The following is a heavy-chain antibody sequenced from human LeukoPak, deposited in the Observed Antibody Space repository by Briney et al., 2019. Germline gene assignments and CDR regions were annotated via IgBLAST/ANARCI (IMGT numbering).Heavy chain of an antibody. J-gene: IGHJ6*04. D-gene: IGHD3-10*01. CDR3: ASTYGSGSYGDYYYYGMDV. CDR1: GGTFSSCA. V-gene: IGHV1-69*13. Sequence: SVKVSCKASGGTFSSCAIGWLRQAPGPGLEWMGGIIPIFGTANYAQKFQGRVTITADESTSTAYMELSSLRSEDTAVYYCASTYGSGSYGDYYYYGMDVWGKGTTVTVSS. CDR2: IIPIFGTA.